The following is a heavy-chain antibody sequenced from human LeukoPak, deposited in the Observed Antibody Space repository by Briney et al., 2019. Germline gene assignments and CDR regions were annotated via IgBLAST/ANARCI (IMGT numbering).Heavy chain of an antibody. V-gene: IGHV1-2*02. J-gene: IGHJ4*02. CDR1: GYTFTSYQ. CDR3: ARSDLLDFWSGYYYY. Sequence: ASVKVSCKTSGYTFTSYQIYWVRQAPGQGLEWMGWINPNSGGTNYAQKFQRRVTMTRDTSISTAYMELSRLRSDDTAVYYCARSDLLDFWSGYYYYWGQGTLVTVSS. D-gene: IGHD3-3*01. CDR2: INPNSGGT.